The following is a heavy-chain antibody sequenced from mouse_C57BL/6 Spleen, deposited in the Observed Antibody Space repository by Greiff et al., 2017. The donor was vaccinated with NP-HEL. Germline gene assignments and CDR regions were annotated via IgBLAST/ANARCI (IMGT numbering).Heavy chain of an antibody. CDR2: INYDGSST. Sequence: EVMLVESEGGLVQPGSSMKLSCTASGFTFSDYYMAWVRQVPEKGLEWVANINYDGSSTYYLDSLKSRFIISSANAKNIIYLQMSRLKSEDTATYYCARALIYYSAIDYRGQGTTLTVST. CDR3: ARALIYYSAIDY. J-gene: IGHJ2*01. D-gene: IGHD2-12*01. CDR1: GFTFSDYY. V-gene: IGHV5-16*01.